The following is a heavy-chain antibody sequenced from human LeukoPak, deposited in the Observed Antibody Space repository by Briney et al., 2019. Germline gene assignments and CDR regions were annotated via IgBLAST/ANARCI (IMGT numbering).Heavy chain of an antibody. CDR1: GFTFSTYW. Sequence: GGSLRLSCAASGFTFSTYWMSWVRRAPGKGLEWVANIKQDGSGKYYVDSVKGRFTISRDNAKNSLYLQMNSLRVEDTAVYYCARIFGDSDPFDYWGQGTLVTVSS. CDR2: IKQDGSGK. CDR3: ARIFGDSDPFDY. D-gene: IGHD3-10*01. V-gene: IGHV3-7*01. J-gene: IGHJ4*02.